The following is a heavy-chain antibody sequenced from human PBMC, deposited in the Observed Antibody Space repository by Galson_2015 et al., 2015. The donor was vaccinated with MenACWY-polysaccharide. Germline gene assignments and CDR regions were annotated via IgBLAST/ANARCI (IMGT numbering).Heavy chain of an antibody. CDR3: ARGHLGLGL. CDR1: GFIFSGYW. V-gene: IGHV3-7*02. Sequence: SLRLSCAASGFIFSGYWMTWVRQAPGKGLEWVANIKKDGTEKYYTGSVKGRFTISRDKAKDSLYLQMNSLRAEDTAVYFCARGHLGLGLWGQGTTVTVSS. J-gene: IGHJ6*02. D-gene: IGHD7-27*01. CDR2: IKKDGTEK.